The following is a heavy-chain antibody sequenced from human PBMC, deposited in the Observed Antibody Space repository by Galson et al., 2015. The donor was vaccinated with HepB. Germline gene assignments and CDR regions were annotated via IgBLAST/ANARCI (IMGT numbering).Heavy chain of an antibody. Sequence: SLRLSCAASGFTFSSYAMHWVRQAPGKGLEWVAVISYDGSNKYYADSVKGRFTISRDNSKNTLYLQVNSLRPEDTAVYYCAKASTVTTDYFDYWGQGTLVTVSS. V-gene: IGHV3-30-3*01. CDR2: ISYDGSNK. CDR3: AKASTVTTDYFDY. D-gene: IGHD4-17*01. CDR1: GFTFSSYA. J-gene: IGHJ4*02.